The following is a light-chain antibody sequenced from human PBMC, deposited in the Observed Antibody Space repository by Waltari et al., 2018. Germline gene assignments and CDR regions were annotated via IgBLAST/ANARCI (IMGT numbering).Light chain of an antibody. CDR3: MQGTHWPYT. J-gene: IGKJ2*01. CDR2: KVS. Sequence: DVVMTQSPLSLPVTLGQPASVSCKSSQSLVYSDGNTYLMWFQQRPGQSPRRLIYKVSTRDSGVTDRVSGSGSGTDFTLKISRVEAEDVGVYYCMQGTHWPYTFGQGTKLDIK. V-gene: IGKV2-30*01. CDR1: QSLVYSDGNTY.